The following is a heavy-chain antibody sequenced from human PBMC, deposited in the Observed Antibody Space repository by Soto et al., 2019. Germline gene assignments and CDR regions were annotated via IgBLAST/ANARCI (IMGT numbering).Heavy chain of an antibody. Sequence: EVQLLESGGGLLQPGGSLRLSCSASGFTFNNYAMAWVRQAPGEGLEXXXXISGSGATPYYADSVKGRFTISRDNSKXXXXXXXXXXXXXXXXXXXXXXXXXXXXXXXXXXXXDSWGQGTLVTVSS. J-gene: IGHJ4*02. CDR2: ISGSGATP. V-gene: IGHV3-23*01. CDR1: GFTFNNYA. CDR3: XXXXXXXXXXXXXXXXDS.